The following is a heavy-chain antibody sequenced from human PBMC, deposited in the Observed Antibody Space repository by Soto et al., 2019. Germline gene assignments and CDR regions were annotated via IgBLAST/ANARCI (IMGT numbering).Heavy chain of an antibody. CDR2: TYYRSKWYN. V-gene: IGHV6-1*01. J-gene: IGHJ5*02. CDR1: GDSVSSNSAA. Sequence: SQTLSLTCAISGDSVSSNSAAWNWIRQSPSRGLEWLGRTYYRSKWYNDYAVSVKSRITINPDTSKNQFSLQLNSVTPEDTALNYCSIFYCSGGSCWVWSSWFDPWGQGTLVTVSS. CDR3: SIFYCSGGSCWVWSSWFDP. D-gene: IGHD2-15*01.